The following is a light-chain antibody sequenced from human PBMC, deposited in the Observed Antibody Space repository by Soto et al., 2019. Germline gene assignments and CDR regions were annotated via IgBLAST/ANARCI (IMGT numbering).Light chain of an antibody. J-gene: IGKJ1*01. Sequence: DIVMTQSPDSLAVSLGERATINCKSSQSVLYSSNNKNYLAWYQHKSGQPPKLLIYWASTRESGVPDRFSGGGSGTDFTLTISSLQAEDVALYYCQQYYSTPWTFGQGTKVEIK. CDR2: WAS. V-gene: IGKV4-1*01. CDR3: QQYYSTPWT. CDR1: QSVLYSSNNKNY.